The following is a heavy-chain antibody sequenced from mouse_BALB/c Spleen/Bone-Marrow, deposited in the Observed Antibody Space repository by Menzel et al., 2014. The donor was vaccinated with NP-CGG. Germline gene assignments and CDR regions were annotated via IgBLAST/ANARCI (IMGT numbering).Heavy chain of an antibody. CDR2: FNPYNDDS. D-gene: IGHD2-3*01. J-gene: IGHJ2*01. CDR3: AREGWLLRFDY. V-gene: IGHV1-14*01. Sequence: EVKLQESGPELVKPGASVKMSCKASGYIFTAYVMHWVKQKPGQGLEWIGFFNPYNDDSNYNEKFKGKATLTSDKSSSTAYMELSSLTSGDSAVYYCAREGWLLRFDYWGQGTTLTVSS. CDR1: GYIFTAYV.